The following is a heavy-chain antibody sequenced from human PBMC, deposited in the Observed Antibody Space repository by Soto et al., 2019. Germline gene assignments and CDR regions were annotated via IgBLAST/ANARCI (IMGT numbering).Heavy chain of an antibody. V-gene: IGHV3-7*04. CDR2: IKPDGSER. CDR1: GFTFGTYW. Sequence: EVQLVESGGGLVQPGGSLRLSCEASGFTFGTYWMTWVRQPPGKGLECVADIKPDGSERYYVDSVKGRFTISRDNAKNSLCLHMNSLRAEDTAVYYCATDLNWEHYWGQGTLVTVSS. D-gene: IGHD7-27*01. J-gene: IGHJ4*02. CDR3: ATDLNWEHY.